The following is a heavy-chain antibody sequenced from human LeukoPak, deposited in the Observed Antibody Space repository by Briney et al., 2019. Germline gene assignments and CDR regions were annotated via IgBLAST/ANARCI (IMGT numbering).Heavy chain of an antibody. CDR1: GYTFTGYY. Sequence: ASVKVSCKASGYTFTGYYIHWVRQAPGQGLEWMGRINPNAGGTDYAQKFQGRVTMTRDTSITTAYMELSRLTSDDTAIYYCAKVPPSITAAGNWLGPWGQGALVTVSS. V-gene: IGHV1-2*06. J-gene: IGHJ5*02. D-gene: IGHD6-13*01. CDR3: AKVPPSITAAGNWLGP. CDR2: INPNAGGT.